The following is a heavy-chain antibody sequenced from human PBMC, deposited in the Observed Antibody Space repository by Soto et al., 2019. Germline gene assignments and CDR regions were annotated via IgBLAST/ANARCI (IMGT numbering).Heavy chain of an antibody. CDR3: AKRRDGYNFDY. CDR1: GFTFSSYG. CDR2: ISYDGSNK. Sequence: QVQLVESGGGVVQPGRSLRLSCAASGFTFSSYGMHWVRQAPGTGLEWVAVISYDGSNKYYADSVKGRFTISRDNSKNTLYLQMNSLGAEDTAVYYCAKRRDGYNFDYWGQGTLVTVSS. V-gene: IGHV3-30*18. D-gene: IGHD5-12*01. J-gene: IGHJ4*02.